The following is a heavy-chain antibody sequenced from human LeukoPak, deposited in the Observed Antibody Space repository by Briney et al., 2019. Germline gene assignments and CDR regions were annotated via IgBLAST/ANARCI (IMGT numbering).Heavy chain of an antibody. CDR1: GGSISSYY. D-gene: IGHD2-2*01. Sequence: SETLSLTCTVSGGSISSYYWSWIRQPPGKGLEWIGYIYYSGSTNYNPSLKSRVTISVDTSKNQFSLKLSSVTAADTAVYYCARNLVPAAPFYMDVWGKGTTVTVSS. CDR3: ARNLVPAAPFYMDV. V-gene: IGHV4-59*01. J-gene: IGHJ6*03. CDR2: IYYSGST.